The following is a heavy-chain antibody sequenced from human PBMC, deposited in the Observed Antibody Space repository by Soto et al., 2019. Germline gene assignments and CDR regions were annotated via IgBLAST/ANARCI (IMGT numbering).Heavy chain of an antibody. V-gene: IGHV3-53*01. D-gene: IGHD6-19*01. J-gene: IGHJ4*02. Sequence: EVQLVESGGGWIQPGGSLRLSCAASGFTVSSKYITWVRQAPGKGLQWVSVIYGGGTTYYADSVKGRFTIPRDNSKNTLYLQMNSLRAEDTAVYYCVQTTGWPGFDFWGQGTVVTVSS. CDR3: VQTTGWPGFDF. CDR2: IYGGGTT. CDR1: GFTVSSKY.